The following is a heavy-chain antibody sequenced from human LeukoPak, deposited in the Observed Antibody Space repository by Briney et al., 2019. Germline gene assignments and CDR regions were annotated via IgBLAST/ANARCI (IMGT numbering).Heavy chain of an antibody. J-gene: IGHJ4*02. CDR3: ARDEDYGGNSGYFDY. V-gene: IGHV3-11*01. CDR2: ISSSGSTI. Sequence: AGGSLRLSCAASGFTFSDYYMSWIRQAPGKGLEWVSYISSSGSTISYADSVKGRFTISRDNAKNSLYLQLNSLRAEDTAVYYCARDEDYGGNSGYFDYWGQGTLVTVSS. D-gene: IGHD4-23*01. CDR1: GFTFSDYY.